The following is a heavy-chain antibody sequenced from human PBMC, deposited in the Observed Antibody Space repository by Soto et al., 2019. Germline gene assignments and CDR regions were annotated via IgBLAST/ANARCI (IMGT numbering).Heavy chain of an antibody. CDR3: AIGHSYGSNYYYYYMDV. Sequence: GESLKISCKGSGYSFTSYWIGWVRQMPGKGLEWMGIIYPGDSDTRYSPSFQGQVTISADKSISTAYLQWSSLKASDTAMYYCAIGHSYGSNYYYYYMDVWGKGTTVTVSS. CDR1: GYSFTSYW. CDR2: IYPGDSDT. V-gene: IGHV5-51*01. J-gene: IGHJ6*03. D-gene: IGHD5-18*01.